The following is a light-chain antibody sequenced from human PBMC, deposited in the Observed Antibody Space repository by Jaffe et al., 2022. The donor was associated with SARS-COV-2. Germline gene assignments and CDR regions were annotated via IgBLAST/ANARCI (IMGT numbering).Light chain of an antibody. CDR1: QFISNN. Sequence: EIVMTQSPATLSVSPGERATLSCRASQFISNNLAWYQQKPGQAPRLLMYGASVRATGIPDRFSGDGSGMGFTLTISSLQSEDCAVYYCQEYNTWPPAYSFGQGTRVEIK. J-gene: IGKJ2*01. CDR2: GAS. V-gene: IGKV3-15*01. CDR3: QEYNTWPPAYS.